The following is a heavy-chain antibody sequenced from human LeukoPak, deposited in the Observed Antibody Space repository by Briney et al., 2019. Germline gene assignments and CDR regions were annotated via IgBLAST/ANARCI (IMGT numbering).Heavy chain of an antibody. CDR3: ARDTGYCSSTSCYGNDAFDI. Sequence: PSETLSLTCTVSGGSISSYYWSWIRQPPGKWLEWIGYIYYSGSTNYNPSLKSRVTISVDTSKNQFSLKLSSVTAADTAVYYCARDTGYCSSTSCYGNDAFDIWGQGTMVTVSS. D-gene: IGHD2-2*01. V-gene: IGHV4-59*01. J-gene: IGHJ3*02. CDR1: GGSISSYY. CDR2: IYYSGST.